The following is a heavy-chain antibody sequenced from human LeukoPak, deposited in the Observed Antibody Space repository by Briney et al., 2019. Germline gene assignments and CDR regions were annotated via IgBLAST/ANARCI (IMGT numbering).Heavy chain of an antibody. Sequence: SETLSLTCNVSGSSISNGFFWAWIRQSPGKGLEWIGSILNGGDSYYNPSLRRRTTMSVDTSKNQFSLKLPSVTAADTAVFYCARGMGRFCTSSSCYLSFVYWGQGTLVTVSS. V-gene: IGHV4-38-2*02. CDR1: GSSISNGFF. J-gene: IGHJ4*02. D-gene: IGHD2-2*01. CDR3: ARGMGRFCTSSSCYLSFVY. CDR2: ILNGGDS.